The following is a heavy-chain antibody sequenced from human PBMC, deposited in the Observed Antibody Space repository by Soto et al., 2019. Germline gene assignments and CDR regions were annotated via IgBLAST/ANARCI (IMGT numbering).Heavy chain of an antibody. Sequence: LRLSCAASGFTVSSIYMSWVRQAPGKGLEWVSVIYSNGNTYYADSVQGRFTISRDNSKNTVSLQMNSLRAEDTAMYYCARDKGTGTSSSGFFGMDVWGQGTTVTVSS. V-gene: IGHV3-53*01. CDR1: GFTVSSIY. D-gene: IGHD6-6*01. J-gene: IGHJ6*02. CDR3: ARDKGTGTSSSGFFGMDV. CDR2: IYSNGNT.